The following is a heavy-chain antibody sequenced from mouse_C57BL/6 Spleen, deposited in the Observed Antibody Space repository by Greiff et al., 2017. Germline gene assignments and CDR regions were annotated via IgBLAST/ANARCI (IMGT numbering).Heavy chain of an antibody. V-gene: IGHV1-15*01. CDR3: TRFYGSSLRFAY. CDR2: IDPETGGT. J-gene: IGHJ3*01. Sequence: VQLQESGAELVRPGASVTLSCKASGYTFTDYEMHWVKQTPVHGLEWIAAIDPETGGTAYNQKFKGKAILTADKSSSTTYMVLRSLTSEDSAVYYCTRFYGSSLRFAYWGHGTRVTVSA. CDR1: GYTFTDYE. D-gene: IGHD1-1*01.